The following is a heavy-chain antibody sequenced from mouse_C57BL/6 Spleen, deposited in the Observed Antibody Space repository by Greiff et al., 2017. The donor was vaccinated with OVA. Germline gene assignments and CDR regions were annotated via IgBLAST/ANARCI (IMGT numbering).Heavy chain of an antibody. CDR1: GFTFSDYG. CDR3: ARLVDY. V-gene: IGHV5-17*01. J-gene: IGHJ2*01. Sequence: EVKVVESGGGLVKPGGSLKLSCAASGFTFSDYGMHWVRQASEKGLEWVAYISSGSSTIYYADTVKGRFTISRDNAKNTLFLQMTSLRSEDTAMYYCARLVDYWGQGTTLTVSS. CDR2: ISSGSSTI.